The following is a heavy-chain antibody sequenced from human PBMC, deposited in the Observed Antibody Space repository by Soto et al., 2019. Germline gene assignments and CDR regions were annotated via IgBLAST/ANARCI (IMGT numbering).Heavy chain of an antibody. CDR2: IYYGRST. J-gene: IGHJ4*02. D-gene: IGHD5-12*01. CDR1: GGSISSITYY. CDR3: ARFRCAVAPCPFDY. V-gene: IGHV4-39*01. Sequence: SETLSLTYTVSGGSISSITYYWGWIRQPPGKGLEWIGSIYYGRSTYYNPSLKSRVTISIDTSRNQFSLNLNSVTAADTAVYYCARFRCAVAPCPFDYWGQGTLVIVSS.